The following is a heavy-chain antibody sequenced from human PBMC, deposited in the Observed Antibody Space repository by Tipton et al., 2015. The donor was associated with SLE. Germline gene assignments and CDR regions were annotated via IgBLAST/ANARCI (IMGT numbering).Heavy chain of an antibody. CDR2: IYYSGST. D-gene: IGHD3-3*01. V-gene: IGHV4-39*07. CDR3: ASSYDFWSGYFDY. Sequence: TLSLTCTVSGGSISSSSYYWGWIRQPPGKGLEWIGSIYYSGSTYYNPSLKSRVTISVDTSKNQFSLKLSSVTAADTAVYYCASSYDFWSGYFDYWGQGTLVTVSS. CDR1: GGSISSSSYY. J-gene: IGHJ4*02.